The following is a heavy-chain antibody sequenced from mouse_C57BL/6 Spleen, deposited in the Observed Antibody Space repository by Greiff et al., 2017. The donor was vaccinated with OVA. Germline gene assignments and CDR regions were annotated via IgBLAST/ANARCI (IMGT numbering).Heavy chain of an antibody. CDR3: ARCDYYGSSGYFDV. D-gene: IGHD1-1*01. V-gene: IGHV1-55*01. CDR1: GYTFTSYW. J-gene: IGHJ1*03. Sequence: VQLQQSGAELVKPGASVKMSCKASGYTFTSYWITWVKQRPGQGLEWIGDIYPGSGSTNYNEKFKSKATLTVDTSSSTAYMQLSSLTSEDSAVYYCARCDYYGSSGYFDVWGTGTTVTVSS. CDR2: IYPGSGST.